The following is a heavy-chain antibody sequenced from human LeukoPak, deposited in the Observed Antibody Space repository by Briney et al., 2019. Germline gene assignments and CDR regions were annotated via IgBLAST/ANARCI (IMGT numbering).Heavy chain of an antibody. CDR2: INHSGST. CDR1: GGSFSGYY. Sequence: SETLSLTCAVYGGSFSGYYWSWIRQPPGKGLEWIGEINHSGSTNYSPSLKSRVTISVDTSKNQFSLKLSSVTAADTAVYYCARESPRYDFWSDHGGIYYFDYWGQGTLVTVSS. CDR3: ARESPRYDFWSDHGGIYYFDY. D-gene: IGHD3-3*01. V-gene: IGHV4-34*01. J-gene: IGHJ4*02.